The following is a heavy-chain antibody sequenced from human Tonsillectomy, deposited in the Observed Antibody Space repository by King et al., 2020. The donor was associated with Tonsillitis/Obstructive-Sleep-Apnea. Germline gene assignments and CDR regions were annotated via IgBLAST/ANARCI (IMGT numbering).Heavy chain of an antibody. J-gene: IGHJ3*01. CDR3: ARLHRYRSPFDAFDL. D-gene: IGHD6-13*01. Sequence: VQLQESGPGLVKPSETLSLTCTVSGGSISSYYWSWIRQPPGKGLEWIGYIYYSGSTNYNPSLKSRVTISVDTSKNQFSLKLSSVTAADTAVYYCARLHRYRSPFDAFDLWGQGTMVTVSA. CDR2: IYYSGST. V-gene: IGHV4-59*01. CDR1: GGSISSYY.